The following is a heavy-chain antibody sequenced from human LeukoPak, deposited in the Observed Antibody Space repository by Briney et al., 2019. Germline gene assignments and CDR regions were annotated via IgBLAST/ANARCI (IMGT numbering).Heavy chain of an antibody. Sequence: PGGSLRLSCAASGFTFSSYGMHWVRQAPGKGLEWVAFIRYDGSNKYYADSVKGRFTISRDNSKNSLYLQMNSLRAEDTAVYYCAREGLSSTMMPGWFDPWGQGTLVTVSS. J-gene: IGHJ5*02. CDR1: GFTFSSYG. CDR2: IRYDGSNK. D-gene: IGHD3-22*01. CDR3: AREGLSSTMMPGWFDP. V-gene: IGHV3-30*02.